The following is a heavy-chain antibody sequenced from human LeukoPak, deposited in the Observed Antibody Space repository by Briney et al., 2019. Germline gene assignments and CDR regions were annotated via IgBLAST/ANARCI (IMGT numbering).Heavy chain of an antibody. Sequence: KTSETLSLTCTVSGASVGGKFWSWIRHSPGNGLEWIGLIYYSGSTKFNPSLKSRVAMSVDPSNNQFSLSLNSVTTTDTAVYFCVGGGDWLPEYWGHGTQVIVSS. CDR2: IYYSGST. D-gene: IGHD3/OR15-3a*01. CDR1: GASVGGKF. J-gene: IGHJ4*01. CDR3: VGGGDWLPEY. V-gene: IGHV4-59*02.